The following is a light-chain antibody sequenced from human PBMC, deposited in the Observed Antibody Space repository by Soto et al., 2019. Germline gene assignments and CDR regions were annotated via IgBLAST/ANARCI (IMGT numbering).Light chain of an antibody. CDR1: SSDVGGYDF. V-gene: IGLV2-14*01. CDR3: RSYTSGNLDV. Sequence: QSALAQPASVSGSPGQSISMSCTGTSSDVGGYDFVSWYQQHPGKAPKLIIYDVANRASGVSSRFSGSKSGNTASLTISGLQAEDEADYHCRSYTSGNLDVFGTGTKLTVL. CDR2: DVA. J-gene: IGLJ1*01.